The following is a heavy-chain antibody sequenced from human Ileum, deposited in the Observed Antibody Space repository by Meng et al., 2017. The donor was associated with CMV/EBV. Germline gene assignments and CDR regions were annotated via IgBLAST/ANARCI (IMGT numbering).Heavy chain of an antibody. CDR3: ARQRGYCSGGSCYHFDY. CDR2: IYYSGST. V-gene: IGHV4-30-4*08. D-gene: IGHD2-15*01. Sequence: ATDPTLSNPSHPLSLTVSFSGGPMSSGDYYWSWIRQPPGKGLEWIGYIYYSGSTYYNPSLKSRVTISVDTSKNQFSLKLSSVTAADTAVYYCARQRGYCSGGSCYHFDYWGQGTLVTVSS. J-gene: IGHJ4*02. CDR1: GGPMSSGDYY.